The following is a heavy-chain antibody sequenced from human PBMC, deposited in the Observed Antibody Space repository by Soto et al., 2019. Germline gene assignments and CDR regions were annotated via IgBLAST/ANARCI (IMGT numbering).Heavy chain of an antibody. V-gene: IGHV1-18*01. CDR1: GYTFITYG. J-gene: IGHJ4*02. D-gene: IGHD3-22*01. CDR2: ISTYNGNT. CDR3: ARGPTDYYDNSANYFLDY. Sequence: QVQLVQSGAEVNKPGASVKVSCKASGYTFITYGVSWVRQAPGQGLDWLGWISTYNGNTRYAERLQGRVTMTPDTTTNRAYRELRNLRSDDTAVYYCARGPTDYYDNSANYFLDYWGQGTLVTVSS.